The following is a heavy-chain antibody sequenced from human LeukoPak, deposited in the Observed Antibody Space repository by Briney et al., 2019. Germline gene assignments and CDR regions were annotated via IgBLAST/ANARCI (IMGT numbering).Heavy chain of an antibody. D-gene: IGHD1-26*01. CDR1: GYSFVSYG. CDR3: ARDSEIVGASPNWLDR. CDR2: ISAYNGDT. Sequence: ASVTVSCTASGYSFVSYGVSWVRQAPGQGPEWMGWISAYNGDTNYAHKVQGRVTMTTDTSTSKAYMELRSLRSDDTAVYYCARDSEIVGASPNWLDRWGQGTLVTVSS. J-gene: IGHJ5*02. V-gene: IGHV1-18*01.